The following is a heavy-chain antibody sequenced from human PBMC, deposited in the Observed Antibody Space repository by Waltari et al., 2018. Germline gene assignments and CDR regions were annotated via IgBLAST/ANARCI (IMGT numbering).Heavy chain of an antibody. CDR1: GFTFSDHY. Sequence: EVQLVESGGGLVQPGGSLRLSCAASGFTFSDHYMDWVRQAPGKGLEWVGRTRQKANSYTTEYAASVKGRFTISRDDSKNSLYLQMNSLKTEDTAVYYCARVLDYYDSSGYYYNAFDIWGQGTMVTVSS. CDR3: ARVLDYYDSSGYYYNAFDI. V-gene: IGHV3-72*01. CDR2: TRQKANSYTT. J-gene: IGHJ3*02. D-gene: IGHD3-22*01.